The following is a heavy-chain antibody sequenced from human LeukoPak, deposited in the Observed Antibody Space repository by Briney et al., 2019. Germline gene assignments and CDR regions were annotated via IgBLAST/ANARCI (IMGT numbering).Heavy chain of an antibody. CDR3: AKAMVQGVIDYGYYYYGMDV. V-gene: IGHV3-23*01. CDR1: GFIFTNFA. Sequence: GGSLRLSCAASGFIFTNFAMNWVRQAPGKGLEWVSAISGNGGRTFYADSVKGRFTISRDNSKNTLYLQTKSLRAEDTAIYYCAKAMVQGVIDYGYYYYGMDVWGQGTTVTVSS. CDR2: ISGNGGRT. D-gene: IGHD3-10*01. J-gene: IGHJ6*01.